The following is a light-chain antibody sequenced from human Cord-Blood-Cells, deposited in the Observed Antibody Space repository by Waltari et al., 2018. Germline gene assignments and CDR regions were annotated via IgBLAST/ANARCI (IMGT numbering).Light chain of an antibody. CDR1: QSLVHSDGNTY. Sequence: DVVMTQSPLSLPVTLGQPASISCRSSQSLVHSDGNTYLNWCQQRPGQSPRRLIYKVSNRDSGVPDRFSGSGSGTDFTLKISRVEAEDVGVYYCMQGTHWPTFGQGTKVEIK. CDR2: KVS. CDR3: MQGTHWPT. V-gene: IGKV2-30*02. J-gene: IGKJ1*01.